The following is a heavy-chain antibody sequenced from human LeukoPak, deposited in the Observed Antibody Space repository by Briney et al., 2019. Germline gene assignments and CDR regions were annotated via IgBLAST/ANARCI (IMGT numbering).Heavy chain of an antibody. CDR1: GFIFSHYG. J-gene: IGHJ4*02. D-gene: IGHD2-21*01. CDR2: IQNDASTE. V-gene: IGHV3-33*05. Sequence: GRSLRLSCAASGFIFSHYGMHWVRQAPGKGLEWVAVIQNDASTENFADSVKGRFTISRDNSKNTVFLQMNSLRVEDTAVYYCARELSQIVWGGLDYGGQGALVSVSS. CDR3: ARELSQIVWGGLDY.